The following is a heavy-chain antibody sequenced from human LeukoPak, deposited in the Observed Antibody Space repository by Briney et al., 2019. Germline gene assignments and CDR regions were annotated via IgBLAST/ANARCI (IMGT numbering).Heavy chain of an antibody. CDR2: IWYDGSNK. CDR3: AKDQSGYYDSSAGYAFDI. CDR1: GFTFSSYG. Sequence: QPGRSLRLSCAASGFTFSSYGMHWVRQAPGKGLEWVAVIWYDGSNKYYADSVKGRFTISRDNSKNTLYLQMNSLRAEDTAVYYCAKDQSGYYDSSAGYAFDIWGQGTMVTVSS. D-gene: IGHD3-22*01. V-gene: IGHV3-33*06. J-gene: IGHJ3*02.